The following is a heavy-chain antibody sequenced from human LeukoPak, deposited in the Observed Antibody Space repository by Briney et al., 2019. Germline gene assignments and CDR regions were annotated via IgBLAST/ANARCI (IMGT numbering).Heavy chain of an antibody. CDR2: IYPGDSDT. D-gene: IGHD2-15*01. J-gene: IGHJ3*01. CDR3: ARHPSTYCSGGSCYSYAFDV. Sequence: GESLKISCKGSGYSFTSYWIGWVRQVPGKGLEWMGIIYPGDSDTRYSPSFQGQVTISADKSISTAYLQWSSLKASDTAMYYCARHPSTYCSGGSCYSYAFDVWGQGTMVTVSS. V-gene: IGHV5-51*01. CDR1: GYSFTSYW.